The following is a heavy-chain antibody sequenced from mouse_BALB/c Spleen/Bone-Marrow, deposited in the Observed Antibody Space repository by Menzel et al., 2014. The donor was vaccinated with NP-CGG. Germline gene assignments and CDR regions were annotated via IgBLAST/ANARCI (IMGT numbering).Heavy chain of an antibody. CDR1: GYTFTDYT. CDR2: ISTYYGDA. D-gene: IGHD2-4*01. V-gene: IGHV1S137*01. J-gene: IGHJ4*01. Sequence: QVHLQQPGAELVRPGVSVKISCKGSGYTFTDYTMHWVKRSHAKSLEWIGVISTYYGDASYNQKFKGKATMTVDKSSSTAYMELARLTSEDSAIYYCARVITTGYYGMDYWGQGTSVTVSS. CDR3: ARVITTGYYGMDY.